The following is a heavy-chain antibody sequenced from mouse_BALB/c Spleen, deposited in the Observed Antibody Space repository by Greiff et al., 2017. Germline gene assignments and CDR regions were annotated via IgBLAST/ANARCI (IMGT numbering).Heavy chain of an antibody. D-gene: IGHD2-14*01. J-gene: IGHJ4*01. CDR1: GFTFSSYG. CDR3: AREGTFYYAMDY. CDR2: INSNGGST. Sequence: DVMLVESGGGLVQPGGSLKLSCAASGFTFSSYGMSWVRQTPDKRLELVATINSNGGSTYYPDSVKGRFTISRDNAKNTLYLQMSSLKSEDTAMYYCAREGTFYYAMDYWGQGTSVTVSS. V-gene: IGHV5-6-3*01.